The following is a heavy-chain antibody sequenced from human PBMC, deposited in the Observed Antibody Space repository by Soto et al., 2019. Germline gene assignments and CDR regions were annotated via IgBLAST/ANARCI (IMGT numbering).Heavy chain of an antibody. D-gene: IGHD3-10*01. CDR3: ARFLMVRGVNYYYYGMDV. V-gene: IGHV2-70*01. Sequence: SGPTLVNPTQPLTLTCTFSGFSLSTSGMCVSWIRQPPGKALEWLALIDWDDDKYYSTSLKTRLTISKDTSKNQVVLTMTNMDPVDTATYYCARFLMVRGVNYYYYGMDVWGQGTTVTVSS. CDR1: GFSLSTSGMC. J-gene: IGHJ6*02. CDR2: IDWDDDK.